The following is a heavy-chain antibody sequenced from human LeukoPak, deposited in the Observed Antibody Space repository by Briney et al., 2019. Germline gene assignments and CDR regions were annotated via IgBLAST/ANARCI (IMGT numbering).Heavy chain of an antibody. CDR3: AKDPTTVAQGVFDY. CDR1: GFTFSSHA. CDR2: ISGSGSNT. V-gene: IGHV3-23*01. Sequence: GGSLRLSCAASGFTFSSHAMSWVRQAPGKGLEWVSAISGSGSNTYYADSVKGRFTISRDNSKNTLYLQMNSLRVEDTAVYYCAKDPTTVAQGVFDYWGQGTLVTVSS. D-gene: IGHD4-11*01. J-gene: IGHJ4*02.